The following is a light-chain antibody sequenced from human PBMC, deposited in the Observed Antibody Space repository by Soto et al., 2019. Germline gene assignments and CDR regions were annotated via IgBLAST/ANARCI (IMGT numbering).Light chain of an antibody. CDR1: QSVSSN. V-gene: IGKV3-15*01. CDR3: QPSYNWPRT. CDR2: GAS. J-gene: IGKJ1*01. Sequence: ELLMQQSPANPSVSHGEISKSSCWASQSVSSNLAWYQQKTGQATRILIYGASTRATGIPDRLSGSGYGTEFNLRLRRMKSEEWAVDDGQPSYNWPRTGGQLTKLEIK.